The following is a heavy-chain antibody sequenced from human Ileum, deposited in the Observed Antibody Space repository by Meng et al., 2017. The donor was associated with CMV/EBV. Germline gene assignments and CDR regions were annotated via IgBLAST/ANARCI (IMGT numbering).Heavy chain of an antibody. CDR1: GFTFITYS. CDR3: ARSNSRAHYWFDP. CDR2: ISSSSNYI. D-gene: IGHD6-13*01. Sequence: AAAGFTFITYSMNWVRQAPGKGLEWVSSISSSSNYIYYADSVKGRFTISRDNAKNSLYLQMNTLRAEDTAVYYCARSNSRAHYWFDPWGQGTLVTVSS. V-gene: IGHV3-21*01. J-gene: IGHJ5*02.